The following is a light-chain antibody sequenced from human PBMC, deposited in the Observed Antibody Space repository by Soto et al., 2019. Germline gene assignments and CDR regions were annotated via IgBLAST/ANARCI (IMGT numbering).Light chain of an antibody. V-gene: IGKV1-39*01. CDR3: QQSYSTLIT. CDR2: AAS. Sequence: DIQMTQSRSSLSASVGDRVTITFRASQSISSYLNWYQQKPGKAPKLLIYAASSLQSGVPSRFSGSGSGTDFTLTISSLQPEDFATYYCQQSYSTLITFGQGTRLEIK. CDR1: QSISSY. J-gene: IGKJ5*01.